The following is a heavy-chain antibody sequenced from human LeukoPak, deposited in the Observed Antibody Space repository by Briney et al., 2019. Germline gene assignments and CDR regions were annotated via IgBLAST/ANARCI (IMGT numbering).Heavy chain of an antibody. J-gene: IGHJ6*03. Sequence: GGSLRLSCAASGFTFSSYDMHWVRQATGKGLEWVSAIGTAGDTYYPGSVKGRFTISREYAKNSLYLQMNSLRAGDTAVYYCARANPARYYYYMDVWGKGTTVTVSS. D-gene: IGHD2-2*01. CDR1: GFTFSSYD. V-gene: IGHV3-13*01. CDR3: ARANPARYYYYMDV. CDR2: IGTAGDT.